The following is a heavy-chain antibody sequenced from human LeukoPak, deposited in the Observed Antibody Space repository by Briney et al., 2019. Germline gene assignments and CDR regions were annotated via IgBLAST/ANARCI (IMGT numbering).Heavy chain of an antibody. V-gene: IGHV4-31*03. D-gene: IGHD2-2*01. CDR3: ARDRPLRTSPHRTVMDV. J-gene: IGHJ6*02. Sequence: PSETLSLTCTVSGGSISSGGYYWSWIRQHPGKGLEWIGYIYYSGSTYYNPSLKSRVTISVDTSKNQFSLKLSSVTAADTAVYYCARDRPLRTSPHRTVMDVWGQGTTVTVSS. CDR1: GGSISSGGYY. CDR2: IYYSGST.